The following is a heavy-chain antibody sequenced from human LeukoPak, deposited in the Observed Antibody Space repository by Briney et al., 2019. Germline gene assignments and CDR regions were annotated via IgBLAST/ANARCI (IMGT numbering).Heavy chain of an antibody. J-gene: IGHJ4*02. D-gene: IGHD3-10*01. CDR1: GGSISSGGYY. CDR2: IYYSGST. CDR3: ARVLKGGYGSGSYYCDS. Sequence: PSETLSLTCTVSGGSISSGGYYWSWIRQHPGKGLEWIGYIYYSGSTYYNPSLKSRVTISVDTSKNQFSLKLSSVTAADTAVYYCARVLKGGYGSGSYYCDSWGQGTLVTVSS. V-gene: IGHV4-31*03.